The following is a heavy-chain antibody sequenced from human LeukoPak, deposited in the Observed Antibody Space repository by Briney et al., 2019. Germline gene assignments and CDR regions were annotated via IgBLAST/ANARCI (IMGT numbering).Heavy chain of an antibody. CDR2: IRSKAYGGTT. CDR3: TRGIDY. CDR1: GGTFSSYA. J-gene: IGHJ4*02. V-gene: IGHV3-49*04. Sequence: SCKASGGTFSSYAISWVRQAPGKGLEWVGFIRSKAYGGTTEYAASVKGRFTISRDDSKSIAYLQMNSLKTEDTAVYYCTRGIDYWGQGTLVTVSS.